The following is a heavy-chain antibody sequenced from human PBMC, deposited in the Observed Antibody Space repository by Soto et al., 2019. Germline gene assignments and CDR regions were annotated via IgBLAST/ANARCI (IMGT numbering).Heavy chain of an antibody. D-gene: IGHD7-27*01. CDR2: IYSSGDT. V-gene: IGHV4-31*03. Sequence: QVQLQESGPGLVRPSQTLSLTCTVSGGSVTSGGYYWSGIRHCPGKGLEWIGYIYSSGDTNYNPSPNRRVAMSVSTSKNQFSLQWTSATVADTAIYYCTRDWGHPVPHGYDSWGQGILVTVSS. CDR1: GGSVTSGGYY. CDR3: TRDWGHPVPHGYDS. J-gene: IGHJ5*01.